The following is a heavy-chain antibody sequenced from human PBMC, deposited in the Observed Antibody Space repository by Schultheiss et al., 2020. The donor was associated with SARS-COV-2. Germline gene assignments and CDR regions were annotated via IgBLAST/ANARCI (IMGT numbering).Heavy chain of an antibody. V-gene: IGHV3-21*04. CDR2: ISSSGTYL. Sequence: GGSLRLSCAASGFTFSNFWMHWVRQVPGKGLVWVSSISSSGTYLYYADSMKGRFTISRDNSKNTLYLQMNSLRAEDTAVYYCARGKLGYDYWGQGTLVTVSS. J-gene: IGHJ4*02. CDR1: GFTFSNFW. D-gene: IGHD7-27*01. CDR3: ARGKLGYDY.